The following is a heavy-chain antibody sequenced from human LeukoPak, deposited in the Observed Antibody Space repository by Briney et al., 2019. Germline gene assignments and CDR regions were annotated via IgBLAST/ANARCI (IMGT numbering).Heavy chain of an antibody. CDR1: GSTFSSYG. V-gene: IGHV3-30*18. D-gene: IGHD2-15*01. CDR2: ISYDGSNK. CDR3: AKDLGYCSGGSCYYQYYYYYGMDV. J-gene: IGHJ6*04. Sequence: GRSLRLSCAASGSTFSSYGMHWVRQAPGKGLEWVAVISYDGSNKYYADSVKGRFTISRDNSKNTLYLQMNSLRAEDTAVYYCAKDLGYCSGGSCYYQYYYYYGMDVWGKGTTVTVSS.